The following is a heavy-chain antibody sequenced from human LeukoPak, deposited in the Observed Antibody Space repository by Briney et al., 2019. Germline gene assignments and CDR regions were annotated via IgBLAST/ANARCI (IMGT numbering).Heavy chain of an antibody. CDR3: ARAVEVPGAMGSSSSHYYYGMDV. Sequence: SSETLSLTRTVSGGSISSYYWSCIRHPPGKGLECLGYIYYSGSTNYNPSLKSRVTISVETSQNQFSLKLSSVTAADTAVYYCARAVEVPGAMGSSSSHYYYGMDVWGQGTTVTVPS. CDR1: GGSISSYY. CDR2: IYYSGST. V-gene: IGHV4-59*01. D-gene: IGHD2-2*01. J-gene: IGHJ6*02.